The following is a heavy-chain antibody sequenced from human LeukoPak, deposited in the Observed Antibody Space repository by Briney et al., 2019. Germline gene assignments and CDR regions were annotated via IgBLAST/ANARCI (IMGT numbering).Heavy chain of an antibody. CDR3: ASAYGDYPDDAFDI. V-gene: IGHV4-59*01. Sequence: SEALSLTCTVSGGSISSYYWSWIRQPPGKGLEWIGYIYYSGSTNYNPSLKSRVTISVDTSKNQFSLKLSSVTAADTAVYYRASAYGDYPDDAFDIWGQGTMVTVSS. CDR1: GGSISSYY. D-gene: IGHD4-17*01. CDR2: IYYSGST. J-gene: IGHJ3*02.